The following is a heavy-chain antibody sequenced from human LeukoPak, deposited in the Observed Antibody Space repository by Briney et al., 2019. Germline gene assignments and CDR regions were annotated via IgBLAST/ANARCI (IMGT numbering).Heavy chain of an antibody. Sequence: SVKVSCKASGFTFTSSAMQWVRQARGQRLEWIGWIVVGSGNTNNAQKFQERVTITRDMSTSTAYMELSSLRSEDTAVYYCAAGINCSGGSCYVRWYFDLWGRGTLVTVSS. CDR1: GFTFTSSA. D-gene: IGHD2-15*01. CDR3: AAGINCSGGSCYVRWYFDL. V-gene: IGHV1-58*02. J-gene: IGHJ2*01. CDR2: IVVGSGNT.